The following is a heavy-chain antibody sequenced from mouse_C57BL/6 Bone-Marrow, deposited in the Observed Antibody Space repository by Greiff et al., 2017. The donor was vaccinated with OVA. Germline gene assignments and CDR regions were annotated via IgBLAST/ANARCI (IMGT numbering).Heavy chain of an antibody. V-gene: IGHV1-52*01. J-gene: IGHJ3*01. CDR1: GYTFTSYW. CDR2: IDPSDSET. Sequence: VQLQQPGAELVRPGSSVKLSCKASGYTFTSYWMHWVKQRPIQGLEWIGNIDPSDSETHYNQKFKDKATLTVDKSSSTAYMQLSSLTSEDSAVYYCERRGGDYDRFAYWGQGTLVTVSA. CDR3: ERRGGDYDRFAY. D-gene: IGHD2-4*01.